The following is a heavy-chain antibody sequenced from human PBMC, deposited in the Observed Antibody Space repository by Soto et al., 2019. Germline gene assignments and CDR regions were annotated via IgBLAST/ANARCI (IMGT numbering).Heavy chain of an antibody. Sequence: ASVKVSCKASGYTFTSYYMHWVRQAPGQGLEWMGIINPSGGSTSYAQKFQGRVTMTRDTSTSTVYMELSSLRSEDTAVYYCARDLGYCSGGSCYSVDWFDPWGQGTLVTVSS. V-gene: IGHV1-46*01. CDR2: INPSGGST. CDR3: ARDLGYCSGGSCYSVDWFDP. D-gene: IGHD2-15*01. J-gene: IGHJ5*02. CDR1: GYTFTSYY.